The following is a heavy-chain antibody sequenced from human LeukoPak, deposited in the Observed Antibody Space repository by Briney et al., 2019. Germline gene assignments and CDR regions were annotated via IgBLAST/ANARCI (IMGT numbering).Heavy chain of an antibody. J-gene: IGHJ4*02. D-gene: IGHD6-13*01. CDR3: ARRGRAAAANFDY. Sequence: PSETLSLTCTVSGGSVSFYYWNWLRQPPGKGLEWIGYVYYTGNTNYNPSLKSRVTISVDTSKHQFSLKLSSVTAADTAVYYCARRGRAAAANFDYWGQGTLVTVSS. V-gene: IGHV4-59*08. CDR1: GGSVSFYY. CDR2: VYYTGNT.